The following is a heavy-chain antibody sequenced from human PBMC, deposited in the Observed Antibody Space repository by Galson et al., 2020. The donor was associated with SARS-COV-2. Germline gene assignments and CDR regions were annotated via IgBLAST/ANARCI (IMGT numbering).Heavy chain of an antibody. CDR2: IYYSGTT. Sequence: SEPLSLPCAVSGGPISSSGYYWTWIRQQPGKGLDWIGHIYYSGTTYYNPSLKSRVTISVDTSKNQFSLKLSSVTDADTAVYYCARYHGNDRLFDYWGQGTLVTVSS. J-gene: IGHJ4*02. V-gene: IGHV4-31*11. D-gene: IGHD3-10*01. CDR1: GGPISSSGYY. CDR3: ARYHGNDRLFDY.